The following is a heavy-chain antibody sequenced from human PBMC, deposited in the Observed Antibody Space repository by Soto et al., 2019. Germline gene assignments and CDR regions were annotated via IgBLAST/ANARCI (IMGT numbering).Heavy chain of an antibody. V-gene: IGHV4-30-4*01. D-gene: IGHD3-10*01. CDR2: IYYSGST. Sequence: SETLSLTCTVSGGSISSGDYYWSWIRQPPGKGLEWIGYIYYSGSTYYNPSLKSRVTISVDTSKNQFSLKLSSVTAADTAVYYCARGEPLLWFGELLSNFDYWGQGNLVPVSS. CDR3: ARGEPLLWFGELLSNFDY. CDR1: GGSISSGDYY. J-gene: IGHJ4*02.